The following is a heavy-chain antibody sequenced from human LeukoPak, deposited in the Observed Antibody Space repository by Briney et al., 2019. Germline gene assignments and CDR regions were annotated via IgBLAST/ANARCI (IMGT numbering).Heavy chain of an antibody. D-gene: IGHD3-3*01. CDR2: ISGSGGST. CDR3: AKMGSDFWSGYYYGSSSY. Sequence: GGSLRLSCAASGFTFSSYAMSWVRQAPGKGLEWVSAISGSGGSTYYADSVKGRFTISRDNSKNTLYLQMNSLRAEDTAVYYCAKMGSDFWSGYYYGSSSYWGQGNLVTVSS. J-gene: IGHJ4*02. CDR1: GFTFSSYA. V-gene: IGHV3-23*01.